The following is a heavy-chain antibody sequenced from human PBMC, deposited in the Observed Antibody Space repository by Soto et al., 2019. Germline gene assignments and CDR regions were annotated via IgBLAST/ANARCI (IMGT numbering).Heavy chain of an antibody. J-gene: IGHJ4*02. D-gene: IGHD6-19*01. CDR2: INWNGGST. V-gene: IGHV3-20*04. CDR1: GFTFDDYG. CDR3: ARDYGADQGQWLGYYFDY. Sequence: GGSLRLSCAASGFTFDDYGMSWVRQAPGKGLEWVSGINWNGGSTGYADSVKGRFTISRDNAKNSLYLQMNSLRAEDTALYYCARDYGADQGQWLGYYFDYWGQGTLVTVSS.